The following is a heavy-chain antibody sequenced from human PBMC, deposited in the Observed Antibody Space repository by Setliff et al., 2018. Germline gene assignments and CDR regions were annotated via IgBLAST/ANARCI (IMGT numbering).Heavy chain of an antibody. V-gene: IGHV2-5*02. Sequence: SGPTLVNPTQTLTLTCTFSGFSLITSGVGVGWIRQPPGKALEWLAIIFWDDDKRYSPSLKNRLTITKDNLKRQVVLTITNVDPVDTATYYCARRPGYCFTTTCWNFDYWGQGALVTVSS. J-gene: IGHJ4*02. CDR3: ARRPGYCFTTTCWNFDY. CDR1: GFSLITSGVG. CDR2: IFWDDDK. D-gene: IGHD2-2*01.